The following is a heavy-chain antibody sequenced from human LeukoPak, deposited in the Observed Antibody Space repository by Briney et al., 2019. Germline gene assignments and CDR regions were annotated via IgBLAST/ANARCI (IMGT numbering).Heavy chain of an antibody. V-gene: IGHV4-59*01. CDR3: ARRTGY. J-gene: IGHJ4*02. Sequence: PSETLSLTCTVSGGSISSYYWSWIRQPPGKGLEWIGYIYYSGSTNYNPSLKSRITISVDTSKNQFSLKLSSVTAADTAVYYCARRTGYWGQGTLVTVSS. CDR2: IYYSGST. D-gene: IGHD4-17*01. CDR1: GGSISSYY.